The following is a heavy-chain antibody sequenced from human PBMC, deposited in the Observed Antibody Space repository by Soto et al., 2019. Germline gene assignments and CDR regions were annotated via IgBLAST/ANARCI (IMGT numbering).Heavy chain of an antibody. V-gene: IGHV4-59*01. J-gene: IGHJ4*02. CDR3: ARVGVGSGSYYDSLPTFDY. CDR2: IYYSGST. Sequence: SETLSLTCTFSGGSISSYYWSWIRQPPGKGLEWIGYIYYSGSTNYNPSLKSRVTISVDTSKNQFSLKLSSVTAADTAVYYCARVGVGSGSYYDSLPTFDYWGQGTLVTVSS. CDR1: GGSISSYY. D-gene: IGHD3-10*01.